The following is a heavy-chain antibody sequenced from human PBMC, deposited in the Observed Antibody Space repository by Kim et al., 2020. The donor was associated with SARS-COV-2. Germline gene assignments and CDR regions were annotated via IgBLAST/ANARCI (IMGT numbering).Heavy chain of an antibody. CDR3: AKDFPREYSSSFPTYFDY. D-gene: IGHD6-6*01. CDR2: ISGSGGST. Sequence: GGSLRLSCAASGFTFSSYAMSWVRQAPGKGLEWVSAISGSGGSTYYADSVKGRFTISRDNSKNTLYLQMNSLRAEDTAVYYCAKDFPREYSSSFPTYFDYWGQGTLVTVSS. V-gene: IGHV3-23*01. CDR1: GFTFSSYA. J-gene: IGHJ4*02.